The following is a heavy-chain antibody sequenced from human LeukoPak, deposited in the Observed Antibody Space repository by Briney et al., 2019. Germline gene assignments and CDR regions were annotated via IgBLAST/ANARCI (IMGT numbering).Heavy chain of an antibody. D-gene: IGHD3-3*01. CDR3: AKDFGVVITSRGY. CDR1: GFTFSSYA. Sequence: AGGSLRLSCAASGFTFSSYAMSWVRQAPGKGLEWVSAISGSGGSTYYAGSVKGRFTISRDNSKNTLYLQMNSLRAEDTAVYYCAKDFGVVITSRGYWGQGTLVTVSS. V-gene: IGHV3-23*01. CDR2: ISGSGGST. J-gene: IGHJ4*02.